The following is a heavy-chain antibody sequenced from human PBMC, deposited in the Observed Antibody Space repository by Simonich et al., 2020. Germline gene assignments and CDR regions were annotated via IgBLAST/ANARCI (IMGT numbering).Heavy chain of an antibody. J-gene: IGHJ3*02. V-gene: IGHV1-2*02. CDR2: INPNSGDT. Sequence: QVQLVQSGAEVKKPGASVKGSCKASGYTFPRYYMHGVRQAPGQGLEWMGWINPNSGDTNYAQKFQGRVTITRESSISTAYMELSRLRSDDTAVYYCARVRFEAFDIWGQGTMVTVSS. CDR1: GYTFPRYY. CDR3: ARVRFEAFDI.